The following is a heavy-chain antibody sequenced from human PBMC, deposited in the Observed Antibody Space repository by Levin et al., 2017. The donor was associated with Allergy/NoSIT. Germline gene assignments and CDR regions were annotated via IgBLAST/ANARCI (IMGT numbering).Heavy chain of an antibody. CDR1: GFTFSSYG. V-gene: IGHV3-30*18. CDR2: ISYDGSNK. CDR3: AKGVTMVREVGFDY. J-gene: IGHJ4*02. Sequence: GGSLRLSCAASGFTFSSYGMHWVRQAPGKGLEWVAVISYDGSNKYYADSVKGRFTISRDNSKNTLYLQMNSLRAEDTAVYYCAKGVTMVREVGFDYWGQGTLVTVSS. D-gene: IGHD3-10*01.